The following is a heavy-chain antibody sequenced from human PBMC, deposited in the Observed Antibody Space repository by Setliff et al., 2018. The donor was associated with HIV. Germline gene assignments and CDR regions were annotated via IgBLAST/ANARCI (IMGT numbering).Heavy chain of an antibody. CDR2: FSYRGGT. D-gene: IGHD3-9*01. V-gene: IGHV4-59*02. CDR3: ARQYYDILTTYAAPFDY. Sequence: SETLSLTCAVSGVSVTSHFWSWIRQPPGKGLEWIGYFSYRGGTSSNPSLKSRVTISVDTSKNDVSLKMRSVTAADTAVYYCARQYYDILTTYAAPFDYWGQGILVTVSS. CDR1: GVSVTSHF. J-gene: IGHJ4*02.